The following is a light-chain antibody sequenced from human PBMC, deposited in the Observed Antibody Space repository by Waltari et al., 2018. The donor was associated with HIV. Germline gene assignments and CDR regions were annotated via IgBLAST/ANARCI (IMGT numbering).Light chain of an antibody. V-gene: IGLV1-47*01. CDR1: SSNIGRNY. Sequence: QSVVTQPPSASGTPGQRVTISCSGSSSNIGRNYVNWYQQLPGTAPKLLIYRNDQRPSGVPDRFSGSKSGTSASLAISGLRSEDEADYYCAVWNDSLSGYVFGTGTKVTV. CDR3: AVWNDSLSGYV. J-gene: IGLJ1*01. CDR2: RND.